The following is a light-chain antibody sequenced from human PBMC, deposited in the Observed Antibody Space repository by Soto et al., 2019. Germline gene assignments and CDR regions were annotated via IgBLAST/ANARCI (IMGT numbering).Light chain of an antibody. J-gene: IGKJ5*01. CDR2: GAS. CDR1: QSVSSN. V-gene: IGKV3-15*01. CDR3: QQYNNWPIT. Sequence: EIVMTQSPATLSVSPGERATLSCRASQSVSSNLAWYQQKPGQAPRXLIYGASTRATGIPARFSGSGSVTELTITISSLQSEDFAVYYCQQYNNWPITFGQGTRLEIK.